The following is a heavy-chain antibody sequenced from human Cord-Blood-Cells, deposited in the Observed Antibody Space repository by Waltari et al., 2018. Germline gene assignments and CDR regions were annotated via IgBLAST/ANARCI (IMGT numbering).Heavy chain of an antibody. CDR2: LIPICGTA. V-gene: IGHV1-69*01. CDR1: GGTFSSYA. J-gene: IGHJ3*02. CDR3: ARVRPNVFDAVDI. Sequence: QVQLVQSGAEVQKPGSSVKVSCKASGGTFSSYAISWVRQAPGQGLGWMGGLIPICGTANSAEKFQGRGTITAYECTSTAYMELSSLISEDTAVYYCARVRPNVFDAVDIWGQGTMVTVSS. D-gene: IGHD7-27*01.